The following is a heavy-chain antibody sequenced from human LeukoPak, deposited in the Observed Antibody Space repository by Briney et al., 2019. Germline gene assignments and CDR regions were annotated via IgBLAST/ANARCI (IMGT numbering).Heavy chain of an antibody. D-gene: IGHD2-2*01. CDR3: ARLPGYCSSTSCSYAYNWFDP. CDR2: IYPGDSDT. CDR1: GYSFTSYW. J-gene: IGHJ5*02. Sequence: GESLKISCKGSGYSFTSYWIGWVRQMSGKGLEWMGIIYPGDSDTRYSPSFQGQVTTSADKSISTAYLQWSSLKASDTAMYYCARLPGYCSSTSCSYAYNWFDPWGQGTLVTVSS. V-gene: IGHV5-51*01.